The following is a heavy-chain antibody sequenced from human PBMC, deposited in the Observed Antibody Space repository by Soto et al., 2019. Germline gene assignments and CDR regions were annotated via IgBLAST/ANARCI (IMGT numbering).Heavy chain of an antibody. J-gene: IGHJ5*02. D-gene: IGHD3-10*01. Sequence: GGSLRLSCVASGFTVSYSYMNWVRQAPGKGLEWVSVIYSGGSTYYADSVKGRFTISRDSSKNSLYLQMNSLRAEDTAVYYCARDDAAGWFEPWGQGTLVAVSS. CDR1: GFTVSYSY. CDR3: ARDDAAGWFEP. CDR2: IYSGGST. V-gene: IGHV3-66*01.